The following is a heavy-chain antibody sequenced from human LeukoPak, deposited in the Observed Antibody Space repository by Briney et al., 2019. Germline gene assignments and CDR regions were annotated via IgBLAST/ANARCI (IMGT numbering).Heavy chain of an antibody. V-gene: IGHV4-59*11. D-gene: IGHD6-19*01. CDR2: IYYSGST. CDR1: GGSISSHY. J-gene: IGHJ4*02. CDR3: ASLTGNRYSSGWYYFDY. Sequence: SETLSLTCTVSGGSISSHYWSWIRQPPGKGLEWIGSIYYSGSTYYNPSLKSRVTISVDTSKNQFSLKLSSVTAADTAVYYCASLTGNRYSSGWYYFDYWGQGTLVTVSS.